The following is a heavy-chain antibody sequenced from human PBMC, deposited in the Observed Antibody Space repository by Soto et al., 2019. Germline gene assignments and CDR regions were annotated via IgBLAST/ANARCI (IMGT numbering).Heavy chain of an antibody. J-gene: IGHJ6*03. Sequence: GGSLRLSCAASGFTFSSYGMHWVRQAPGKGLEWVAVISYDGSNKYYADSVKGRFTISRDNSKNTLYLQMNSLRAEDTAVYYCAKDSVMYASYYYYMDVWGKGTTVTVSS. V-gene: IGHV3-30*18. D-gene: IGHD2-8*02. CDR1: GFTFSSYG. CDR3: AKDSVMYASYYYYMDV. CDR2: ISYDGSNK.